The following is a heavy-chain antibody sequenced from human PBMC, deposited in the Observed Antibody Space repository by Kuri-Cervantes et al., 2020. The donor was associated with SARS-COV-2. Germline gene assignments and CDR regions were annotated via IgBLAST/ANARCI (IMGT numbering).Heavy chain of an antibody. CDR2: MYHSGST. D-gene: IGHD3-3*01. CDR1: GYSISSGYY. Sequence: SQTLSLTCAVSGYSISSGYYWGWIRQSPGKGLEWIGSMYHSGSTTYNPFLKSRVTISVDTSKNQFSLMLTSVTAADTAVYYCARGSNYDFWSGYSTFDYWGQGTLVTVSS. CDR3: ARGSNYDFWSGYSTFDY. J-gene: IGHJ4*02. V-gene: IGHV4-38-2*01.